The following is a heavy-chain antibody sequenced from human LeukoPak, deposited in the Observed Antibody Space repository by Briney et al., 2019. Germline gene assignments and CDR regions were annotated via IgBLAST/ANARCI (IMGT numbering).Heavy chain of an antibody. CDR3: ARGLGYCSAGTCYDF. D-gene: IGHD2-15*01. CDR1: GDSISSGGYS. Sequence: PSETLSLTCAVSGDSISSGGYSWGWVRQPPGKGLEWIGYIYHSGSSYYNPSLKSRVTILFDTTNNHFSLMLCSMTADTTAFYYCARGLGYCSAGTCYDFWGQGTLVSVAS. CDR2: IYHSGSS. J-gene: IGHJ4*02. V-gene: IGHV4-30-2*01.